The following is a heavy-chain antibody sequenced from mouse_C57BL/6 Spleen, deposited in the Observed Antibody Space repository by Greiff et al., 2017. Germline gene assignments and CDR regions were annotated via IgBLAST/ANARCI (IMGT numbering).Heavy chain of an antibody. D-gene: IGHD2-4*01. CDR1: GFSLTSYG. V-gene: IGHV2-2*01. CDR3: ARKGDYDAYYYAMDY. CDR2: IWSGGST. Sequence: QVHVKQSGPGLVQPSQSLSITCTVSGFSLTSYGVHWVRQSPGKGLEWLGVIWSGGSTDYNAAFISRLSISKDNSKSQVFFKMNSLQADDTAIYYCARKGDYDAYYYAMDYWGQGTSVTVSS. J-gene: IGHJ4*01.